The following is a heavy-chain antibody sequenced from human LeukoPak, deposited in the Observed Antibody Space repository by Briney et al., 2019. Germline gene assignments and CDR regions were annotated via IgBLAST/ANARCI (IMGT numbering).Heavy chain of an antibody. CDR1: GGSFSGYF. J-gene: IGHJ4*02. Sequence: SETLSLTCGVYGGSFSGYFWTWIRQPPGKGLEWIGEINHGGSTNYNPALKSRVTISVDTSKSQFSLKLTSATAAVTAVYYCARRAGMTSVDYWGQGTLVTVST. D-gene: IGHD2-2*01. V-gene: IGHV4-34*01. CDR3: ARRAGMTSVDY. CDR2: INHGGST.